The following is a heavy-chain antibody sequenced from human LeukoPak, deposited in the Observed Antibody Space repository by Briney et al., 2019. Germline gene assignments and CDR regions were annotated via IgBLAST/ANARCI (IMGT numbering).Heavy chain of an antibody. CDR1: GGSISSGSYY. CDR3: AREAASIAVAGTDLHGGKDY. D-gene: IGHD6-19*01. J-gene: IGHJ4*02. CDR2: IYTSGST. Sequence: SQTLSLTCTVSGGSISSGSYYWSWIRQPAGKGLEWIGRIYTSGSTNYNPSLKSRVTISVGTSKNQFSLKLSSVTAADTAVYYCAREAASIAVAGTDLHGGKDYWGQGTLVTVSS. V-gene: IGHV4-61*02.